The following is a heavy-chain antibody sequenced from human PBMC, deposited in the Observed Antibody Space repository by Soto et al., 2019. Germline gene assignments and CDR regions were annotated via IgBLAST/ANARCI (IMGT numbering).Heavy chain of an antibody. V-gene: IGHV4-34*01. J-gene: IGHJ6*04. CDR1: GGSFSGYY. Sequence: SETLSLTCAVYGGSFSGYYWSWIRQPPGKGLEWIGEINHSGSTNYNPSLKSRVTISVDTSKNQFSLKLSSVTAADTAVYYCASRMGASSCNPYYYSGMAVGGKGPTDPV. D-gene: IGHD6-13*01. CDR3: ASRMGASSCNPYYYSGMAV. CDR2: INHSGST.